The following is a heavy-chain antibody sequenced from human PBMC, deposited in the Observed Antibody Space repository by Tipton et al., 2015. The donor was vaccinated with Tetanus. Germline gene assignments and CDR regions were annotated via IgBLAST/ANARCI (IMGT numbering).Heavy chain of an antibody. D-gene: IGHD1-1*01. J-gene: IGHJ4*02. CDR3: ARANNEFPKKGPFDY. CDR2: IYHNGGT. V-gene: IGHV4-30-2*01. Sequence: TLSLTCAVSGDSISSAGYSWSWIRQPPGKGLEWIGFIYHNGGTYYNPSLKSRATISVDRSKNQFSLKLSSVTAADTAVYYCARANNEFPKKGPFDYWGQGALVIVSS. CDR1: GDSISSAGYS.